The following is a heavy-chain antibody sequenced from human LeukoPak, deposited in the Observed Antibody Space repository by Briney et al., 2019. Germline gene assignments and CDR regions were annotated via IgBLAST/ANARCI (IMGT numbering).Heavy chain of an antibody. CDR3: ARDRAGRWYFDY. J-gene: IGHJ4*02. V-gene: IGHV3-30*04. CDR1: GFTFSSYA. Sequence: GRSLRLSCAASGFTFSSYAMHWVRQAPGKGLEWVAVISYDGSNKYYADSVKGRFTISRDNSKNTLYLQMNSLRAEDMAVYYCARDRAGRWYFDYWGQGTLVTVSS. CDR2: ISYDGSNK. D-gene: IGHD3-10*01.